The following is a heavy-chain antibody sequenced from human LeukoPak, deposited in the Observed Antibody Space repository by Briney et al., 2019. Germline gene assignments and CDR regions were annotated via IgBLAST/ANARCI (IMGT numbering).Heavy chain of an antibody. V-gene: IGHV4-59*08. J-gene: IGHJ4*02. CDR3: ASTKSRYGTYYFDY. Sequence: SETLSLTCTVSGGSISNYYWSWLRQPPGKGLEWIGYIYYSGSTNYNPPLKSRVTMSVDTSKNQFSLKLSSVTAADTAVYYCASTKSRYGTYYFDYWGQGTLVTVSS. CDR2: IYYSGST. CDR1: GGSISNYY. D-gene: IGHD1-14*01.